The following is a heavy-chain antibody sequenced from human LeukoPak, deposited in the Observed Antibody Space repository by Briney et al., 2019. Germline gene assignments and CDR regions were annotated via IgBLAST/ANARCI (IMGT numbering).Heavy chain of an antibody. V-gene: IGHV4-31*03. D-gene: IGHD5-18*01. J-gene: IGHJ4*02. CDR2: IYYSGST. Sequence: PSETLSLTCTVSGGSISSGGYYWSWIRQHPGKGLEWIGYIYYSGSTYYNPSLKSRVTISVDTSKNQFSLKLSSVTAADTAVYYCARVGLADTAMDQWGQGTLVTVSS. CDR1: GGSISSGGYY. CDR3: ARVGLADTAMDQ.